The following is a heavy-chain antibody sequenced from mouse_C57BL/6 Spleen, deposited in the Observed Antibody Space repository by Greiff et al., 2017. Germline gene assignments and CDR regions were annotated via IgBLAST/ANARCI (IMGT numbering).Heavy chain of an antibody. J-gene: IGHJ2*01. CDR2: IYPGDGDT. CDR3: ARDGSSQFLFDY. D-gene: IGHD1-1*01. Sequence: QVQLQQSGPELVKPGASVKISCKASGYAFSSSRMNWVKQRPGKGLEWIGRIYPGDGDTNYNGKFKGKDTLTADKSSSTAYMQLSSLTSEDSAVYFYARDGSSQFLFDYWGQGTTLTVSS. CDR1: GYAFSSSR. V-gene: IGHV1-82*01.